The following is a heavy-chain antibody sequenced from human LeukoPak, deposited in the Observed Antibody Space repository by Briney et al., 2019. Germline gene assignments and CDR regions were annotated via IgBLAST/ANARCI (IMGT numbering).Heavy chain of an antibody. CDR2: ISSNGGST. CDR3: AREAPYGDYSFDY. V-gene: IGHV3-64*01. Sequence: GGSLRLSCAASGFTFSSYAMHWVRQAPGKGLEYVSAISSNGGSTYYANSVKGRFTISRDNSKNTLYLQVGSLRAEDMAVYYCAREAPYGDYSFDYWGQGTLVTVSS. J-gene: IGHJ4*02. D-gene: IGHD4-17*01. CDR1: GFTFSSYA.